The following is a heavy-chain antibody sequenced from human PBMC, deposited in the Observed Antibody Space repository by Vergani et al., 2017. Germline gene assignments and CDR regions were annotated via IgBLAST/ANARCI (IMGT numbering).Heavy chain of an antibody. Sequence: QLQLQESGSGLVKPSQTLSLTCAVSGGSISSGGYSWSWIRQPPGKGLEWIGYIYHSGSTYYNPSLKSRVTISVDRSKNQFSLKLSSVTAAYTAVYYCAEILLLWFGDPPKGWFDPWGQGTLVTVSS. CDR2: IYHSGST. CDR1: GGSISSGGYS. V-gene: IGHV4-30-2*01. CDR3: AEILLLWFGDPPKGWFDP. D-gene: IGHD3-10*01. J-gene: IGHJ5*02.